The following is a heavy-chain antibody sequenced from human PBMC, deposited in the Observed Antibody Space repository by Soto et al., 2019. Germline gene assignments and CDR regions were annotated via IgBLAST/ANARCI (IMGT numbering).Heavy chain of an antibody. J-gene: IGHJ4*02. D-gene: IGHD6-19*01. CDR2: INHSGST. CDR3: ARGGLVGPFDY. CDR1: GGSFSGYY. Sequence: SETLSLTCAVYGGSFSGYYWSWIRQPPGKGLEWIGEINHSGSTNYNPSLKSRVTISVDTSKNQFSLKLSSVTAADTAVYYCARGGLVGPFDYWGQGTLVTAPQ. V-gene: IGHV4-34*01.